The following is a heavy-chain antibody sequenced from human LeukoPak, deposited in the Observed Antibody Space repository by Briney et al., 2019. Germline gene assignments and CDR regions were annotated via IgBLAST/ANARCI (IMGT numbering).Heavy chain of an antibody. CDR3: ASHPGAIKTYDAFDI. V-gene: IGHV1-2*02. Sequence: ASVKVSCKASGYTFTGYYMHWVRQAPGQGLEWMGWINPNSGGTNYAQKFQGRVTMTRDTSISTAYMELSRLRSDDTAVYYRASHPGAIKTYDAFDIWGQGTMVTVSS. J-gene: IGHJ3*02. CDR1: GYTFTGYY. D-gene: IGHD3-10*01. CDR2: INPNSGGT.